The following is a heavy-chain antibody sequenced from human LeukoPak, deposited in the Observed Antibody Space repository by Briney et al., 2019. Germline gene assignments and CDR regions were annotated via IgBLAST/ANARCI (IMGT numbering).Heavy chain of an antibody. Sequence: GGSLRLSCAASGFTFNSYAMSWVRQAPGKGLEWVSAISGSGGSTYYADSVKGRFTISRDNSKNTLYLQMNSLRAEDTAVYYCASKPSLGAAAGISPINWGQGTLVTVSS. CDR2: ISGSGGST. D-gene: IGHD6-13*01. CDR3: ASKPSLGAAAGISPIN. J-gene: IGHJ4*02. CDR1: GFTFNSYA. V-gene: IGHV3-23*01.